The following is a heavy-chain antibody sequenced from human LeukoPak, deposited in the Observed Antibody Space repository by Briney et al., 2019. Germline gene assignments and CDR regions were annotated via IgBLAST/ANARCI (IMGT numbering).Heavy chain of an antibody. CDR3: ARSRADAFDI. J-gene: IGHJ3*02. Sequence: GASVKVSCKASGYTFSGYDLHWVRHAPGQGLEWMGWINPNSGGTDSAQKFQDRVTMARDTSIPTDYMELSRLISDDTAVYYCARSRADAFDIWGQGTMVTVSS. CDR1: GYTFSGYD. CDR2: INPNSGGT. V-gene: IGHV1-2*02.